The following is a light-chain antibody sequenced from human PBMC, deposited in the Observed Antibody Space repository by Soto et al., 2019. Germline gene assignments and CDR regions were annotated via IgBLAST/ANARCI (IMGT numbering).Light chain of an antibody. CDR2: EVS. CDR3: SSYTSNNSLRDV. V-gene: IGLV2-14*01. CDR1: SSDVGDYNY. J-gene: IGLJ1*01. Sequence: QSVLTQPASVSGSPGQSITVSCTGTSSDVGDYNYVSWYQQHPGKAPKLMIYEVSNRPSGVSDRFSGSKSGNTASLTISGLQAEDEADYYCSSYTSNNSLRDVFGTGTKVTVL.